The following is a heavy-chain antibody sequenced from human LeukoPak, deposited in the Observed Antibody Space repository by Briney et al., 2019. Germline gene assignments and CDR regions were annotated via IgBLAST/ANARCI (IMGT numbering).Heavy chain of an antibody. V-gene: IGHV3-23*01. D-gene: IGHD3-22*01. CDR3: AKDGGSGYYYFDY. Sequence: QPGGSLRLSCAASGFTFSSYAMSWVRQAPGKGLEWVSAISGSGGSTYYADSVKGRFTISRDNSKNTLYVQMNSLRAEDTAVYYCAKDGGSGYYYFDYWGQGTLVTVSS. CDR2: ISGSGGST. J-gene: IGHJ4*02. CDR1: GFTFSSYA.